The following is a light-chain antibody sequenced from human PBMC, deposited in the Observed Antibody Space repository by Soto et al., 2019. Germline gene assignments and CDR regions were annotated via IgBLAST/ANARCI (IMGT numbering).Light chain of an antibody. V-gene: IGLV4-69*01. J-gene: IGLJ2*01. CDR3: QTWGTGIQL. CDR1: SGHSNYA. CDR2: VNSDGSH. Sequence: QPVLTQSPSASASLGASVKLTCILSSGHSNYAIAWHQQQSEKGPRYLMKVNSDGSHSKGDGIPDRFSGSSSGTERFLTISSPQSEDEADYYCQTWGTGIQLFGGGTKLTVL.